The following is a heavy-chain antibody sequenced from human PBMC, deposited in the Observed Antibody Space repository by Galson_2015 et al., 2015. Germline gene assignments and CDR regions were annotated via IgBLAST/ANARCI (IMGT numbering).Heavy chain of an antibody. V-gene: IGHV3-49*03. CDR1: GFTFGDYA. Sequence: SLRLSCAASGFTFGDYAMSWFRQAPGKGLEWVGFIRSKAYGGTTEYAASVKGRFTISRDDSKSIAYLQMNSLKTEDTAVYYCTRDRERVPAAPTGLAGYYYYYYMDVWGKGTTVTVSS. J-gene: IGHJ6*03. CDR2: IRSKAYGGTT. CDR3: TRDRERVPAAPTGLAGYYYYYYMDV. D-gene: IGHD2-2*01.